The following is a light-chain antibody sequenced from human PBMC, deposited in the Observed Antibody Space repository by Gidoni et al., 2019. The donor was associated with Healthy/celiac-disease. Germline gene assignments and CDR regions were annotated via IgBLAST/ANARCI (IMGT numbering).Light chain of an antibody. J-gene: IGLJ2*01. V-gene: IGLV3-1*01. Sequence: SYELTQPPSVSVSPGQTACLTCSGDKLGDKYACWYQQKPGQSPVLVIYQDSKRPSGIPERFSGSNSGNTATLTISGTQAMDEADYYCQAWDSSTVVFGGGTKLTVL. CDR3: QAWDSSTVV. CDR1: KLGDKY. CDR2: QDS.